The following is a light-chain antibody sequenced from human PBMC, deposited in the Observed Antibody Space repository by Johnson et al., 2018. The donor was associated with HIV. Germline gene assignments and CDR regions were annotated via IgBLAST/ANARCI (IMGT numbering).Light chain of an antibody. CDR3: GTWDNSLSTGGV. Sequence: QSVLTQPPSVSAAPGQKVTISCSGSSSNIGNNYVSWYQQLPGTAPKLLIYDNNKRPSGIPARFSGYKSGTSATLGITGLQTGDEADYYCGTWDNSLSTGGVFGTGTKVTVL. CDR1: SSNIGNNY. CDR2: DNN. V-gene: IGLV1-51*01. J-gene: IGLJ1*01.